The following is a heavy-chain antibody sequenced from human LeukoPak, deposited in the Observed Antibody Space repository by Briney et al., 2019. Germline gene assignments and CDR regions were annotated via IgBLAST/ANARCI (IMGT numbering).Heavy chain of an antibody. CDR3: ARLYFDFWSGYSDY. Sequence: SETLSLTCTVSGGSITTHDNYWGWIRQPPGKGLEWIGSISYSGNTYYNPSLQSRVSMSIDTSRNKCSLKLSYVTAADTAVYYCARLYFDFWSGYSDYWGQGTLVTVSS. V-gene: IGHV4-39*01. D-gene: IGHD3-3*01. CDR1: GGSITTHDNY. CDR2: ISYSGNT. J-gene: IGHJ4*02.